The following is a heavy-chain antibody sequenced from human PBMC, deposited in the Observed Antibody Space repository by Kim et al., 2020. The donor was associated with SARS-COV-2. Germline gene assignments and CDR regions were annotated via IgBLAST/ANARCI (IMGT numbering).Heavy chain of an antibody. J-gene: IGHJ4*02. V-gene: IGHV3-64D*06. CDR3: GKRKWEVRNNNYFDF. D-gene: IGHD1-26*01. Sequence: SVKGRFTLSRDNSKDTVYLQLTSLRLEDTAVYYCGKRKWEVRNNNYFDFWGQGTLVTVSS.